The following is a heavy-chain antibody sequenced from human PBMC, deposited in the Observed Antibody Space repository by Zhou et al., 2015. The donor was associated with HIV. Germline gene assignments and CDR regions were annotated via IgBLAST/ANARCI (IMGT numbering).Heavy chain of an antibody. Sequence: QVQLVQSGAEVREPGSSVKVSCKASGGTFRNYGLSWVRQAPGQGLEWMGGIIPVFGTTTYAQTFQDRVTISADESTSTVYMELRSLKSDDTAVYYCARLSGSYHLGGDYWGPGTLVTVSS. V-gene: IGHV1-69*01. D-gene: IGHD3-10*01. CDR3: ARLSGSYHLGGDY. J-gene: IGHJ4*01. CDR1: GGTFRNYG. CDR2: IIPVFGTT.